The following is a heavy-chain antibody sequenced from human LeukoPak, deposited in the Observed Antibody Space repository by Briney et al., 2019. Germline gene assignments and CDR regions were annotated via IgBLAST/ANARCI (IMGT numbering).Heavy chain of an antibody. D-gene: IGHD6-13*01. CDR2: ISSSGSTI. CDR3: ARDPHWAAVYYYYYMDV. CDR1: GFTFSDYY. J-gene: IGHJ6*03. V-gene: IGHV3-11*01. Sequence: GGSLRLSCAASGFTFSDYYMSWIRQAPEKGLEWVSYISSSGSTIYYADSVKGRFTISRDNAKNSLYLQMNSLRAEDTAVYYCARDPHWAAVYYYYYMDVWGKGTTVTVSS.